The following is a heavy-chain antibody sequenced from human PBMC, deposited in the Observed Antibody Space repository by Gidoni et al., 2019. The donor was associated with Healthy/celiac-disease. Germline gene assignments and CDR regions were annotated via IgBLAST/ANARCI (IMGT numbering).Heavy chain of an antibody. CDR2: INNSGIT. CDR1: GGSFSGYS. CDR3: ASYYYDSSGPHGFDY. V-gene: IGHV4-34*01. D-gene: IGHD3-22*01. Sequence: QVHLQQWGAGLLKPSETLSLTCAVYGGSFSGYSWSWNRQPPGKGLEGIGEINNSGITNYNPSLKSRVTISVDTSKNQFSLKLSSVTAADTAVYYCASYYYDSSGPHGFDYWGQGTLVTVSS. J-gene: IGHJ4*02.